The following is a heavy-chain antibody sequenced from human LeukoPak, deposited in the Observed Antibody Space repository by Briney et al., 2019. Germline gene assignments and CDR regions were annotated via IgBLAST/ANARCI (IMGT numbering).Heavy chain of an antibody. CDR2: INPSGANT. Sequence: GASVKVSCKTSGYTFTNFYMHWVRQAPGQGLEWMGIINPSGANTGYAQKFQGRVTMTRDTSTSTVYMELSSLRSQDTAVYYCAREVGIRGHLDYWGRGTPVTVSS. J-gene: IGHJ4*02. D-gene: IGHD1-26*01. CDR1: GYTFTNFY. CDR3: AREVGIRGHLDY. V-gene: IGHV1-46*01.